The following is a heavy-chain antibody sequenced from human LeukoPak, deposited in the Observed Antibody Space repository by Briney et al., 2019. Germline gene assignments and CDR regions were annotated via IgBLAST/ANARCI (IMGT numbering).Heavy chain of an antibody. Sequence: ASVKVSCKASGGTFSSYAISWVRQAPGQGLEWMGGIIPIFGTANYAQKFQGRVTITADESTSTAYMELSSLRSEDTAVYYCARSAQQYNWNDYWGQGTLVTVSS. V-gene: IGHV1-69*13. CDR2: IIPIFGTA. CDR1: GGTFSSYA. D-gene: IGHD1-1*01. J-gene: IGHJ4*02. CDR3: ARSAQQYNWNDY.